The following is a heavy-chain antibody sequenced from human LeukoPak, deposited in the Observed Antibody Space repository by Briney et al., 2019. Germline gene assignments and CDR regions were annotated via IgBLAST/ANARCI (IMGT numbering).Heavy chain of an antibody. V-gene: IGHV3-7*01. Sequence: GGSLRLSCAASGFTFSSYWMSWVRQAPGKGLEWVANIKQDGREKYYVDSVKGRFTISRDNAKNSLYLQMNSLRVEDTAVYYCARVEDYDILTGFDYWGQGTLVTVSS. CDR1: GFTFSSYW. CDR3: ARVEDYDILTGFDY. D-gene: IGHD3-9*01. J-gene: IGHJ4*02. CDR2: IKQDGREK.